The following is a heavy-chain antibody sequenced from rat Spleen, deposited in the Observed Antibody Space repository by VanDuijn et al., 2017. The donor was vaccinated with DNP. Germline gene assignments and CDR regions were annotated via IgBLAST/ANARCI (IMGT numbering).Heavy chain of an antibody. Sequence: QVQLRESGPGLVQPSQTLSLTCTVSGLSLTNFGVNWVRQPPGMGLEWMGMIWTTGITDYNSALKSRLSISRDTSKSQVFLKMNSLQTEDIATYYCARGNWEYFDYWGQGVMVTVSS. CDR1: GLSLTNFG. J-gene: IGHJ2*01. D-gene: IGHD5-1*01. V-gene: IGHV2-30*01. CDR2: IWTTGIT. CDR3: ARGNWEYFDY.